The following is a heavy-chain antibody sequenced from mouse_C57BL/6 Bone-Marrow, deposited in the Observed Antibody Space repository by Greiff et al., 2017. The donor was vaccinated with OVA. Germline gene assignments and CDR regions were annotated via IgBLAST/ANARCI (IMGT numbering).Heavy chain of an antibody. CDR2: IDPEDGDT. D-gene: IGHD2-3*01. Sequence: EVQLQQSGAELVRPGASVKLSCTASGFNIKDYYMHWVKQRPEQGLEWIGRIDPEDGDTEYAPKFPGKATMTADTSSNTAYLQLSSLTSEDTAVYYCTTSGLLSFFAYWGQGTLVTVSA. V-gene: IGHV14-1*01. CDR3: TTSGLLSFFAY. J-gene: IGHJ3*01. CDR1: GFNIKDYY.